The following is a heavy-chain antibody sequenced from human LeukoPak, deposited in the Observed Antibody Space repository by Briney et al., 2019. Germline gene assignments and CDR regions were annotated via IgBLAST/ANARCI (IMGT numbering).Heavy chain of an antibody. CDR3: ARDRYSYGYQILGC. J-gene: IGHJ4*02. Sequence: GGSLRLSCAASGFTVSTNYMSWVRQAPGKGLEWVSVIYSDGSTYYADSVKGRFTIARDNSENTLYLQMNSLRAEDTAVYYCARDRYSYGYQILGCWGQGTLVTVSS. D-gene: IGHD5-18*01. V-gene: IGHV3-53*05. CDR2: IYSDGST. CDR1: GFTVSTNY.